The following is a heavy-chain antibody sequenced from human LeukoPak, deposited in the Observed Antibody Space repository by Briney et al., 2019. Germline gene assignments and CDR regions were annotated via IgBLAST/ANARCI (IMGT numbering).Heavy chain of an antibody. J-gene: IGHJ4*02. CDR2: INHSGST. CDR1: GGSFSGYY. CDR3: ARGRPRDSSGYYLGY. D-gene: IGHD3-22*01. Sequence: SETLSLTCAVYGGSFSGYYWSWIRQPPGKGLEWIGEINHSGSTNYNPSLKSRVTISVDTSKNQFSLKLSSVTAADTAVYYCARGRPRDSSGYYLGYWGQGTLVTVSS. V-gene: IGHV4-34*01.